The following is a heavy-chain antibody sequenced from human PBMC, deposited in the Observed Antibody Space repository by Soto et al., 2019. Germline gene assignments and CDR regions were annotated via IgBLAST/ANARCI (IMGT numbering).Heavy chain of an antibody. J-gene: IGHJ4*02. D-gene: IGHD4-17*01. CDR1: GLGVKAIY. V-gene: IGHV3-53*01. CDR3: ARDKDFGDYTFDL. Sequence: EVRLAESGGGVIHPGGSLRLSCAVSGLGVKAIYMSWLRRAPGKGLEWVAGLYTFGEGYYADFAAGRFTIARHESENTLLPEMIDLKIEDTAIYYCARDKDFGDYTFDLWGQGTLVTVSS. CDR2: LYTFGEG.